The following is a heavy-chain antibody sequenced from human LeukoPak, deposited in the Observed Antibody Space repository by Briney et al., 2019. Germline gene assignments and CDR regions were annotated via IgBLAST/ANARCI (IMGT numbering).Heavy chain of an antibody. CDR2: IFHRGGT. Sequence: PSGTLSLTCAVSGGSISPFKWCSRVRQPPGKGLEWIGHIFHRGGTTYSPSLRTRVTISLDKSKNQFSLRLTSVTAADTAMYYCASLKWGPDHYSPSYYWGQGALVGVSS. J-gene: IGHJ4*02. D-gene: IGHD1-26*01. CDR1: GGSISPFKW. CDR3: ASLKWGPDHYSPSYY. V-gene: IGHV4-4*02.